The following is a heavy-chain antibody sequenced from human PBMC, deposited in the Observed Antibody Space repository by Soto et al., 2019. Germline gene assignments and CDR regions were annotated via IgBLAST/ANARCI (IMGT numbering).Heavy chain of an antibody. V-gene: IGHV4-59*01. CDR1: GGSISSYY. CDR3: ARGTGDISPLYFDY. CDR2: IYYSGST. J-gene: IGHJ4*02. D-gene: IGHD7-27*01. Sequence: SETLSLTCTVSGGSISSYYWSWIRQPPGKGLEWIGYIYYSGSTNYNPSLKSRVTISVDTSKNQFSLTLSSVTAADTGVYYCARGTGDISPLYFDYWGQGTLVTVSS.